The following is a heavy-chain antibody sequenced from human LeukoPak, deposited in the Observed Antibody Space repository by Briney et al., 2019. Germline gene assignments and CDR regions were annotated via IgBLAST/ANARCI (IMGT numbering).Heavy chain of an antibody. V-gene: IGHV1-8*01. D-gene: IGHD2-2*02. J-gene: IGHJ6*02. CDR2: MNPNSGNT. CDR3: ARNRYQLLYTTYYYYYGMDV. Sequence: ASVKVSCKASGYTFTSYDINWVRQAAGQGREWMGWMNPNSGNTGYAQKFQGRVTMTRNTSISTAYMELSSLRSEDTAVYYCARNRYQLLYTTYYYYYGMDVWGQGTTVTVSS. CDR1: GYTFTSYD.